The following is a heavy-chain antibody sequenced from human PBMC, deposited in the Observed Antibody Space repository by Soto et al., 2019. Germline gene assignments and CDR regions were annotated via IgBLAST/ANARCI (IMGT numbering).Heavy chain of an antibody. CDR1: GFTFSSYG. CDR2: TSYDGSNK. D-gene: IGHD6-13*01. J-gene: IGHJ6*02. V-gene: IGHV3-30*18. CDR3: AKDLEQQLVHLYYYYGMDV. Sequence: PGGCLRLSCAACGFTFSSYGMHGVRKAPGKGMKWVAVTSYDGSNKYYAASVMGRFTISRDNSKNPLYLQMNSLRSEDTAVYYCAKDLEQQLVHLYYYYGMDVSGQGTTLTVSS.